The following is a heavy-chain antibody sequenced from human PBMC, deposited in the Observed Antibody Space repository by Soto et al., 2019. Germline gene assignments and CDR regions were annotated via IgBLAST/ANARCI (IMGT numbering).Heavy chain of an antibody. D-gene: IGHD5-12*01. CDR2: ISYDGNNK. J-gene: IGHJ3*02. CDR3: AKGQGSGYYEAFDI. CDR1: GFTFSSYG. Sequence: QVQLVESGGGVVQPGRSLRLSCAASGFTFSSYGMHWVRQAPGKGLEWVAVISYDGNNKYYADSVKGRFTISRDNSKTTLYLQMNSLRAEDTAVYDCAKGQGSGYYEAFDIWGQGTMVTVSS. V-gene: IGHV3-30*18.